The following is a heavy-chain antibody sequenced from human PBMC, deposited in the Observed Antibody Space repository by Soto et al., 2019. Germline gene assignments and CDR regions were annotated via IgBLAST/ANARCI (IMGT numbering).Heavy chain of an antibody. Sequence: GASVKVSCKASGGTFSSYAISWVRQAPGQGLEWMGGIIPIFGTANYAQKFQGRVTITADESTSTAYMELSSLRSEDTAVYYCARSTLLLIREGNTAMVTDYYYYGMDVWGQGTTVTVSS. J-gene: IGHJ6*02. D-gene: IGHD5-18*01. CDR1: GGTFSSYA. CDR3: ARSTLLLIREGNTAMVTDYYYYGMDV. CDR2: IIPIFGTA. V-gene: IGHV1-69*13.